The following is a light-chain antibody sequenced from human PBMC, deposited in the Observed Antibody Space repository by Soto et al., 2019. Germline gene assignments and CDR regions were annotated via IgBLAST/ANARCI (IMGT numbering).Light chain of an antibody. V-gene: IGKV3-11*01. J-gene: IGKJ5*01. CDR3: QQHSNWPSIT. CDR1: QSVSSY. Sequence: EIVLTQSPATLSLSPGERATLSCRASQSVSSYLAWYQQKPGQAPRLLIYDASNRATGIPPRFSGSGSGTDFTLTISSLETADFAVYYGQQHSNWPSITIGQGTRLEIK. CDR2: DAS.